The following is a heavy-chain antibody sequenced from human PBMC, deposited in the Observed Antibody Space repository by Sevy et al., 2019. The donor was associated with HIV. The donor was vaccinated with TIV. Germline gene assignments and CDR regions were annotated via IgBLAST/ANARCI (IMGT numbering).Heavy chain of an antibody. V-gene: IGHV5-51*01. J-gene: IGHJ4*02. Sequence: GESLKISCKGSGYSFTSYWIGWVRQMPGKGLEWMGIIYPGDSDTRYSPSSQGQVTISADKSISTAYLQWSSLKASDTAMYYCARRTYYYDSSGYPVVYFDYWGQGTLVTVSS. CDR2: IYPGDSDT. D-gene: IGHD3-22*01. CDR3: ARRTYYYDSSGYPVVYFDY. CDR1: GYSFTSYW.